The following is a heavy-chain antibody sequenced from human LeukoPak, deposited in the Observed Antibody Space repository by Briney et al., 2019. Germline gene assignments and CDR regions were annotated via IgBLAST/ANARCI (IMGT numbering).Heavy chain of an antibody. CDR3: ARGRARGIVVVPAAYNPDYYYGMDV. CDR2: INHSGST. D-gene: IGHD2-2*01. V-gene: IGHV4-34*01. J-gene: IGHJ6*02. Sequence: SETLSLTCSVSGGSISGYYWTWIRQPPGKGLEWIGEINHSGSTNYNPSLKSRVTISVDTSKNQFSLKLSSVTAADTAVYYCARGRARGIVVVPAAYNPDYYYGMDVWGQGTTVTVSS. CDR1: GGSISGYY.